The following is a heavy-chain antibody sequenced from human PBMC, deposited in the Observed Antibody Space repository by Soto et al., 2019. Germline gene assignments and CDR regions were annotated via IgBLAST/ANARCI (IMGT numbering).Heavy chain of an antibody. D-gene: IGHD6-19*01. Sequence: QVQLVQSGAEVKKPGASVKVSCKASGYTFTGYYMHWVRQAPGQGLEWMGWINPNSGGTNYAQKFQGRVTMTRDTSISTAYMELSRLRSDDTAVYYCARDEVAVAGSGSNWFDPWGQGTLVTVSS. CDR1: GYTFTGYY. J-gene: IGHJ5*02. CDR3: ARDEVAVAGSGSNWFDP. CDR2: INPNSGGT. V-gene: IGHV1-2*02.